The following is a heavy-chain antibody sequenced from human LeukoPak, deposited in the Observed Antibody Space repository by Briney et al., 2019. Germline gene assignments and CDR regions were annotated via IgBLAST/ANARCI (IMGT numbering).Heavy chain of an antibody. J-gene: IGHJ4*02. Sequence: GGSLRLSCAASGFIFRNYAMSWVRQAPGRGLEWVSAITGSGDTTYYADSVKGRFTISRDNSKNTLYVEMNTLRAEDTAVYYCAKWGDYDILTGYYVSDFWGQGTLVTVSS. CDR1: GFIFRNYA. CDR2: ITGSGDTT. V-gene: IGHV3-23*01. CDR3: AKWGDYDILTGYYVSDF. D-gene: IGHD3-9*01.